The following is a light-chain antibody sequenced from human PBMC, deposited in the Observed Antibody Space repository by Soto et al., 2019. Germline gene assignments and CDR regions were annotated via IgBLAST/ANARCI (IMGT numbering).Light chain of an antibody. CDR3: QQYGRSPPSWT. J-gene: IGKJ1*01. V-gene: IGKV3-20*01. CDR1: QSVSSSD. Sequence: ETVLTQSPGTLSLSPGERATLSCRASQSVSSSDLAWYQQKPGQAPRLLIYGASRRATGIPDRFSGSGSGTDFTLTISRLEPEDFAVYYCQQYGRSPPSWTFGQGTKVGIK. CDR2: GAS.